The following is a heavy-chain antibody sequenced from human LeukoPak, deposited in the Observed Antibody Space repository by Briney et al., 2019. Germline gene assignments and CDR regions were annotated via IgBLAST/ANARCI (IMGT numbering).Heavy chain of an antibody. V-gene: IGHV1-69*04. CDR2: IIPILGIA. J-gene: IGHJ4*02. CDR1: GGTFSSYA. CDR3: ARLLEAGNFDY. Sequence: SVKVSCKASGGTFSSYAISWVRQAPGQGLEWMGRIIPILGIANYAQKFQGRVTITADKSTSTAYMELSSLRSEDTAVYYCARLLEAGNFDYWGQGALVTVSS. D-gene: IGHD6-13*01.